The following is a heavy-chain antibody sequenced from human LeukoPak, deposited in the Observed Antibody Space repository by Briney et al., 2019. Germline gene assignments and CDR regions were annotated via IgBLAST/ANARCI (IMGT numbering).Heavy chain of an antibody. V-gene: IGHV4-39*07. CDR2: SYYSGST. CDR1: GVSISNSSYY. CDR3: ARGPGTTRFDY. Sequence: SETLSLTCIVSGVSISNSSYYWGWIRQPPGKGREWVGSSYYSGSTNYNPSLKSRVTISLYKSKNYFSVKLNSVTAADTAVYYCARGPGTTRFDYWGQGTLVTVSS. J-gene: IGHJ4*02. D-gene: IGHD1-7*01.